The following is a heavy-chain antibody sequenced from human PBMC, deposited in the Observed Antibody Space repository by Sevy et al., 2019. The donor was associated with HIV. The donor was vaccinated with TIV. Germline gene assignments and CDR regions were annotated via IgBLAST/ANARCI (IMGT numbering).Heavy chain of an antibody. CDR3: ARDNTYYYGSGSYYPYYYYYGMDV. D-gene: IGHD3-10*01. CDR2: IYTSGST. Sequence: SETLSLTCTVSGGSISSYYWSWIRQPAGKGLEWIGRIYTSGSTNYNPSLKSRVTMSVDTSKNQFSLKLSSVTAADPAVYYCARDNTYYYGSGSYYPYYYYYGMDVWGQGTTVTVSS. V-gene: IGHV4-4*07. J-gene: IGHJ6*02. CDR1: GGSISSYY.